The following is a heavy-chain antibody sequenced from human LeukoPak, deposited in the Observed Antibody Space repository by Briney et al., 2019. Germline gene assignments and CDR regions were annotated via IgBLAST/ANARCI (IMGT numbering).Heavy chain of an antibody. CDR1: GFTFSRHA. J-gene: IGHJ6*02. CDR3: ARIPGAEASWADAMDV. V-gene: IGHV3-30*04. CDR2: LSYDGSSD. Sequence: PGGSLRLSCVASGFTFSRHAMHWVRQAPGKGLGWVAVLSYDGSSDYYTASVKGRFTISRDNSKNTLYLQMNSLRDEDAAVYYCARIPGAEASWADAMDVWGQGTTVTVSS. D-gene: IGHD1-14*01.